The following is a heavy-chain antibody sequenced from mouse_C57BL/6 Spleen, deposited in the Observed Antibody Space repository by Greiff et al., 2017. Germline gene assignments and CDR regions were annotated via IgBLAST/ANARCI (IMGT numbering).Heavy chain of an antibody. CDR3: ARGQYYGSSYYFDY. Sequence: QVQLQQSGAELVMPGASVKLSCKASGYTFTSYWMHWVKQRPGQGLGWIGEIDPSDSYTNYNQKFKGKSTLTVDKSSSTAYMQLSSLTSEDSAVYYCARGQYYGSSYYFDYWGQGTTLTVSS. V-gene: IGHV1-69*01. CDR2: IDPSDSYT. J-gene: IGHJ2*01. D-gene: IGHD1-1*01. CDR1: GYTFTSYW.